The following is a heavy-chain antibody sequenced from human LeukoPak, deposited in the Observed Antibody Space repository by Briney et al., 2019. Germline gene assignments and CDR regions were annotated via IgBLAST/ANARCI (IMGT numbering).Heavy chain of an antibody. D-gene: IGHD2-15*01. Sequence: GGSLRLSCAASGFTLSSYAMSWARQGPGKGLEWVSAISVSGNTYHAASVKGRVTISKDSYKNTLYLQMNSLTAEDAAVYYCAKAPVTTCSGAYCYPFDYWGQGTLVTVSS. CDR2: ISVSGNT. V-gene: IGHV3-23*01. J-gene: IGHJ4*02. CDR1: GFTLSSYA. CDR3: AKAPVTTCSGAYCYPFDY.